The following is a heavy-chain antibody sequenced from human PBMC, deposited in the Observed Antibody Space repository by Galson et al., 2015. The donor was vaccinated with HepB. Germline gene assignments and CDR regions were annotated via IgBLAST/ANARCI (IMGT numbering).Heavy chain of an antibody. Sequence: SLRLSCAASGFTFSNAWMSWVRQAPGKGLEWVGRIKSKTDGGTTDYAAPVKGRFTISRDDSKNTLYLQMNSLKTEDTAVYYCTTDSRQWLSDDAFDIWGQGTMVTVSS. CDR3: TTDSRQWLSDDAFDI. J-gene: IGHJ3*02. CDR2: IKSKTDGGTT. CDR1: GFTFSNAW. V-gene: IGHV3-15*01. D-gene: IGHD6-19*01.